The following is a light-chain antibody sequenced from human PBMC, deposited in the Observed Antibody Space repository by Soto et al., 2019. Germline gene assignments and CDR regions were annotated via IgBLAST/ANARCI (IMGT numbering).Light chain of an antibody. V-gene: IGKV4-1*01. CDR2: WAS. CDR1: QSVLYSPNNKNY. J-gene: IGKJ4*01. Sequence: DIVMTQSPDSLAVSLGERATINCKSSQSVLYSPNNKNYLAWYQQKPGQPPKLLIYWASTRESGVPDRFSGSGSETDFTLTISSLQAEDVAVYYCQQYYSPFLTFGGGTKVEMK. CDR3: QQYYSPFLT.